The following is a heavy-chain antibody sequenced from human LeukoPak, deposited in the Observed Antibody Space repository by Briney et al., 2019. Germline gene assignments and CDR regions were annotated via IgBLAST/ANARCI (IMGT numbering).Heavy chain of an antibody. V-gene: IGHV3-23*01. CDR3: AKDPGIAVAGYFDY. J-gene: IGHJ4*02. CDR1: GFTFSSYA. CDR2: ISGSGGST. Sequence: GGSLRLSCAASGFTFSSYAMSWVRQAPGKGLEWVSAISGSGGSTYYADSVKGRFTISRDNSENTLYLQMNSLRAEDTAVYYCAKDPGIAVAGYFDYWGQGTLVTVSS. D-gene: IGHD6-19*01.